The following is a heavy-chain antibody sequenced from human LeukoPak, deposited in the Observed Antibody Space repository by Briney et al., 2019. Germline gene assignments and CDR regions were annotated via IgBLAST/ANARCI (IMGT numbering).Heavy chain of an antibody. CDR3: AGAARAEEVRGAPGAFDY. CDR2: INPSGGST. CDR1: GYTFTSYY. D-gene: IGHD3-10*01. Sequence: ASVKVSCKASGYTFTSYYMHWVRQAPGQGLEWMGIINPSGGSTSYAQKFQGRVTMTRDTSTSTVYMELSSLRSEDTAVYYCAGAARAEEVRGAPGAFDYWGQGTLVTVSS. J-gene: IGHJ4*02. V-gene: IGHV1-46*01.